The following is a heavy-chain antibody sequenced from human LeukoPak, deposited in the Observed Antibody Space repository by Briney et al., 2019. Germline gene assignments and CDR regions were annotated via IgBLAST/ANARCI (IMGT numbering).Heavy chain of an antibody. V-gene: IGHV3-7*05. J-gene: IGHJ4*02. CDR3: ARVIVEVPGVADYCDY. CDR1: GFTLNRHW. CDR2: IKQDGSET. Sequence: PGGSLCLSCAASGFTLNRHWMYWVRQAPGKGLEWVANIKQDGSETFYVDSVKGRFTISRDNAKNSLYLQMNSLRAEDTAVYYCARVIVEVPGVADYCDYWGQGTLVTVSS. D-gene: IGHD2-2*01.